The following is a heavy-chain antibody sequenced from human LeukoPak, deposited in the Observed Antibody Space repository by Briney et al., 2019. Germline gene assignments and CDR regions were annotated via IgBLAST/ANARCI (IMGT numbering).Heavy chain of an antibody. CDR1: GGSSSSNY. D-gene: IGHD2-15*01. CDR3: ARTRVALFPRIGYFDY. Sequence: SETLSLTCTVSGGSSSSNYWSWIRQPPGKGLEWIGYIYYSGSTNYNPSLKSRVTISVDTSKNQFSLKLSSVTAADTAVYYCARTRVALFPRIGYFDYWGQGTLVTVSS. J-gene: IGHJ4*02. CDR2: IYYSGST. V-gene: IGHV4-59*12.